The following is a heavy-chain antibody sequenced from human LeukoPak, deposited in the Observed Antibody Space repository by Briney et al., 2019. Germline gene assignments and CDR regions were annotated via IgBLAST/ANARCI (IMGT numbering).Heavy chain of an antibody. CDR1: GFTVSSNE. V-gene: IGHV3-38-3*01. D-gene: IGHD3-10*01. CDR2: ISGGST. CDR3: AEAPSGSIDY. Sequence: GGSLRLSXAASGFTVSSNEMGWVRQAPGKGLEWVSSISGGSTYYADSRKGRFTISRDNSKNTLYLQMNSLRAEDTAVYYCAEAPSGSIDYWGQGTLVTVSS. J-gene: IGHJ4*02.